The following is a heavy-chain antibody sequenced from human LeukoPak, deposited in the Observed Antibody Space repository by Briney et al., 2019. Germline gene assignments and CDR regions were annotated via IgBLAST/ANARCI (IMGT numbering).Heavy chain of an antibody. Sequence: PSETLSLTCTVSGGSISSSSYYWGWIRQPPGKGLEWIGSIYYSGSTYYNPSLKSRVTISVDTSKNQFSLKLSSVTAADTAVYYCARVPVDYSNYYFDYWGQGTLVTVSS. V-gene: IGHV4-39*07. J-gene: IGHJ4*02. CDR2: IYYSGST. D-gene: IGHD4-11*01. CDR1: GGSISSSSYY. CDR3: ARVPVDYSNYYFDY.